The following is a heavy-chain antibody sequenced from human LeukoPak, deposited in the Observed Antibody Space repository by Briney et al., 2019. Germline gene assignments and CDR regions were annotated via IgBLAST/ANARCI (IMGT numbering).Heavy chain of an antibody. CDR1: GFTFSDYY. CDR3: ARVGHYGSGSCFES. V-gene: IGHV3-11*01. J-gene: IGHJ4*02. D-gene: IGHD3-10*01. CDR2: ISSSGSTI. Sequence: KSGGSLRLSCAASGFTFSDYYMSWIRQAPGRGLEWVSYISSSGSTIYYADSVKGRFTISRDNSKNTLYLQMNSLRAEDTAVYYCARVGHYGSGSCFESWGQGTLVTVSS.